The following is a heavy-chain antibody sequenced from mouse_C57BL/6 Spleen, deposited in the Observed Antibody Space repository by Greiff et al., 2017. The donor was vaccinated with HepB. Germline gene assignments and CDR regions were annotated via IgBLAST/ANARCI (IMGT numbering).Heavy chain of an antibody. Sequence: VKLMESGAELVRPGTSVKMSCKASGYTFTNYWIGWAKQRPGHGLEWIGDIYPGGGYTNYNEKFKGKATLTADKSSSTAYMQFSSLTSEDSAIYYCAAKITTVAFDYWGQGTTLTVSS. V-gene: IGHV1-63*01. CDR2: IYPGGGYT. CDR1: GYTFTNYW. D-gene: IGHD1-1*01. CDR3: AAKITTVAFDY. J-gene: IGHJ2*01.